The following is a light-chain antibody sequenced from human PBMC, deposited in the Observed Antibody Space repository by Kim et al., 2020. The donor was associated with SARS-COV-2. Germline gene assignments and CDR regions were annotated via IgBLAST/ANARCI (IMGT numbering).Light chain of an antibody. V-gene: IGLV3-19*01. CDR1: RLRSYY. Sequence: ALGQTVKIQCQGDRLRSYYASWYQQKPGQAPVLVIYGKNNRPSGIPDRFSGSSSGNTASLTITGAQAEDEADYYCNSRDSSGNHWVFGGGTKVTVL. CDR2: GKN. CDR3: NSRDSSGNHWV. J-gene: IGLJ3*02.